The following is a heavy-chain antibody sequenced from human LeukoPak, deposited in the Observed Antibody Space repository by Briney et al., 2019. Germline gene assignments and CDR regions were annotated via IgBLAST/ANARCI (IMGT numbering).Heavy chain of an antibody. CDR3: ARDLGSYYYGSGSYFDY. CDR1: GFTFSSYS. J-gene: IGHJ4*02. Sequence: GGSLRLSCSASGFTFSSYSMNWVRQAPGKGLEWVSSISSSSSYIYYADSVKGRLTISRDNAKNSLYLQMNSLRAEDTAVYYCARDLGSYYYGSGSYFDYWGQGTLVTVSS. CDR2: ISSSSSYI. V-gene: IGHV3-21*01. D-gene: IGHD3-10*01.